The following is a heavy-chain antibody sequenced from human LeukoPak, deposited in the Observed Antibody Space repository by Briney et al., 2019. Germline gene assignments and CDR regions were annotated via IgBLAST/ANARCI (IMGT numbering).Heavy chain of an antibody. V-gene: IGHV1-3*01. CDR3: AREYYYDSSGPNWFDP. J-gene: IGHJ5*02. D-gene: IGHD3-22*01. CDR2: INAGNGNT. CDR1: GYTFTSYA. Sequence: ASVKVSCKASGYTFTSYAMHWVRQAPGQRLEWMGWINAGNGNTKYSQKFQGRVTITRDTSTSTVYMELSSLRSEDTAVYYCAREYYYDSSGPNWFDPWGQGTLVTVSS.